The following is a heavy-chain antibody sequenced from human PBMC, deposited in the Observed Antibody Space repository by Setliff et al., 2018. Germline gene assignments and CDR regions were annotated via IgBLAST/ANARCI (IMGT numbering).Heavy chain of an antibody. CDR3: ARQPPLNWAIPFDI. CDR1: GGSITNFY. V-gene: IGHV4-59*08. Sequence: SETLSLTCTVSGGSITNFYWNWIRQSPGKGLEWIGYIYSSGITNYNPSLKSRLTMSVDTSKNQFSLHLSSMTAADTAVCYCARQPPLNWAIPFDIWGQGKRVTVSS. CDR2: IYSSGIT. J-gene: IGHJ3*02. D-gene: IGHD7-27*01.